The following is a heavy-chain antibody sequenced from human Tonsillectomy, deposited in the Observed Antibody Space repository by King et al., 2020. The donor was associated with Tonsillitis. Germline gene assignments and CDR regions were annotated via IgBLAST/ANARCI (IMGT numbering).Heavy chain of an antibody. D-gene: IGHD5-24*01. Sequence: VQLVESGGGLVQPGGSLKLSCAASGFTFSGSVMHWVRQASGKGLEWVGHMRSKTKNYATAYAASVKGRFSISRDDAESTAYLQMNSLKIEDTALYYCTAGRDFDYWGQGTLVTVSS. CDR3: TAGRDFDY. CDR2: MRSKTKNYAT. J-gene: IGHJ4*02. V-gene: IGHV3-73*02. CDR1: GFTFSGSV.